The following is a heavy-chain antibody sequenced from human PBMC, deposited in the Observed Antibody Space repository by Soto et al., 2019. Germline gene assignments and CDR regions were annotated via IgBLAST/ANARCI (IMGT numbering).Heavy chain of an antibody. D-gene: IGHD3-3*01. J-gene: IGHJ4*02. V-gene: IGHV4-59*11. CDR3: ATFHPYEYYFEN. CDR2: IYNSGRT. CDR1: GGSLRGHY. Sequence: SETLSLTCTISGGSLRGHYLTWIRQPPGKGLEYIGYIYNSGRTNYSPSLESRVTISIDTSNNKFSLKLNSVTTADTAVYFCATFHPYEYYFENWGQGILVTVSS.